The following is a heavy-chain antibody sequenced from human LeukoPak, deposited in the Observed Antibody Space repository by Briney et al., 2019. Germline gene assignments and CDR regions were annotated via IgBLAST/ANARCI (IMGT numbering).Heavy chain of an antibody. CDR3: ARVTGVTDSKSALGY. V-gene: IGHV1-2*06. CDR1: GYTFTGYY. Sequence: GASVKVSCKASGYTFTGYYMHWVRQAPGQGLEWRGRINPNSGGTNYAQKFQGRVTMTRDTSISTVYMELNSLRSADTAIYYCARVTGVTDSKSALGYWGQGTLLTVSS. CDR2: INPNSGGT. D-gene: IGHD4-11*01. J-gene: IGHJ4*02.